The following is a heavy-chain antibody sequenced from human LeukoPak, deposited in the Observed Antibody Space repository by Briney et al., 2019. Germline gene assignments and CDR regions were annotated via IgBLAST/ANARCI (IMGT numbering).Heavy chain of an antibody. D-gene: IGHD6-13*01. V-gene: IGHV5-51*01. CDR2: VYPGDSDT. J-gene: IGHJ4*02. Sequence: GESLKIYCKGSGYSFSNSWIAWVRQMPGKGLEWMGIVYPGDSDTRYSPSFQGQVTFSADKSISTAYLQWSSLKAADTAMYYCARQLGAAAGRVFFDFWGQGTLVSVSS. CDR1: GYSFSNSW. CDR3: ARQLGAAAGRVFFDF.